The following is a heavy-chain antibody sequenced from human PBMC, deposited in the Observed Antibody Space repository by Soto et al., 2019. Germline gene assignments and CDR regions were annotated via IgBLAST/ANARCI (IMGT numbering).Heavy chain of an antibody. CDR3: ARDAALPGGYSGYGDAFDI. J-gene: IGHJ3*02. V-gene: IGHV3-33*01. CDR1: GFTFSSYG. D-gene: IGHD5-12*01. Sequence: QVQLVESGGGVVQPGRSLRLSCAASGFTFSSYGMHWVRQAPGKGLEWVAVIWYDGSNKYYADSVKGRFTISRDNSKNTVYLQMNSLRAEDTAVYDCARDAALPGGYSGYGDAFDIWGQGTMVTVSS. CDR2: IWYDGSNK.